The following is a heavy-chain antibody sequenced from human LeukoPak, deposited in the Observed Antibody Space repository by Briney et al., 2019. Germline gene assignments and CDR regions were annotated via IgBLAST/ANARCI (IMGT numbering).Heavy chain of an antibody. D-gene: IGHD3-10*01. CDR3: AREAVDYGSGSHDY. J-gene: IGHJ2*01. Sequence: PSETLSLTCTVSGAPIGSFYWSWIRQPAGKGLEWIGRAHSSGSTNYIPSMKSRVSMSVDTSKNQLSLKLNTVTAADTAMYYCAREAVDYGSGSHDYWGRGTLVTVSS. V-gene: IGHV4-4*07. CDR2: AHSSGST. CDR1: GAPIGSFY.